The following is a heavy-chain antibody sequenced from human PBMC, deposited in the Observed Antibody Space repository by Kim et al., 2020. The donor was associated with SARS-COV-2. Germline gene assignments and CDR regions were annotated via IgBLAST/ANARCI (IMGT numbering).Heavy chain of an antibody. J-gene: IGHJ6*03. CDR2: INAGNGNT. CDR3: ARQGYFDWLFHADYYYYYMDV. CDR1: GYTFTSYA. D-gene: IGHD3-9*01. V-gene: IGHV1-3*01. Sequence: ASVKVSCKASGYTFTSYAMHWVRQAPGQRLEWMGWINAGNGNTKYSQKFQGRVTITRDTSASTAYMELSSLRSEDTAVYYCARQGYFDWLFHADYYYYYMDVWGEGTTVTVSS.